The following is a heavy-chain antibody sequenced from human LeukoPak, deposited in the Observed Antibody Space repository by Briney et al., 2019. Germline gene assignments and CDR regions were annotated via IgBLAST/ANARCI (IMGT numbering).Heavy chain of an antibody. J-gene: IGHJ6*03. Sequence: KPSETPSLTCTVPGGSISSYYWSWIRQPAGKGLELIWRIYTSGGTNFNPSLKSRVTMSIDTSKNQFSLTLSSVTAADTAVYYCAREIEYYYGSGSVFRRYHYYMDVWGKGTTVTVSS. CDR3: AREIEYYYGSGSVFRRYHYYMDV. V-gene: IGHV4-4*07. D-gene: IGHD3-10*01. CDR2: IYTSGGT. CDR1: GGSISSYY.